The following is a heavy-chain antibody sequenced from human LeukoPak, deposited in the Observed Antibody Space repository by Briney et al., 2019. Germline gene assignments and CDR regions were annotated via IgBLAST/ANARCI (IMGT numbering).Heavy chain of an antibody. CDR3: ARLVPAAILDY. CDR1: GYSISSGYY. Sequence: SETLSLTCAVSGYSISSGYYWGWIRQPPGKGLEGIGSIYHSGSTYYNPSLNSRVTISVDTSKNQFSRRLSSVTAADTAVYYCARLVPAAILDYWGQGTLVPVSS. D-gene: IGHD2-2*02. J-gene: IGHJ4*02. V-gene: IGHV4-38-2*01. CDR2: IYHSGST.